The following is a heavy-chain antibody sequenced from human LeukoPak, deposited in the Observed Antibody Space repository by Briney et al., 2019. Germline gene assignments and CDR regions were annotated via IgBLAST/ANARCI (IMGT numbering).Heavy chain of an antibody. J-gene: IGHJ3*02. V-gene: IGHV1-69*04. CDR3: ARDSGDYSAFDI. Sequence: SVKVSCKASGGTFSSYAISWVRQAPGQGLEWMGRIIPILGIANYAQKFQGRVTITADKSTSTAYMELSSLRSEDTAVYYCARDSGDYSAFDIWAKGQWSPSLQ. CDR1: GGTFSSYA. D-gene: IGHD4-11*01. CDR2: IIPILGIA.